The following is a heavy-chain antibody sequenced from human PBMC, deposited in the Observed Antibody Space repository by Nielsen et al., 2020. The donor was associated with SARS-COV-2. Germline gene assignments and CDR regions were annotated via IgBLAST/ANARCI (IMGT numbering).Heavy chain of an antibody. V-gene: IGHV3-30-3*01. Sequence: GGSPNISRASPGCILRSYAMHWVRQAPGKGLEWVAVISYDGSNKYYADSVKGRFTISRDNSKNTLYLQMNSLRAEDTAVYYCARSSERWLQPYFDYWGQGTLVTVSS. CDR2: ISYDGSNK. CDR3: ARSSERWLQPYFDY. J-gene: IGHJ4*02. CDR1: GCILRSYA. D-gene: IGHD5-24*01.